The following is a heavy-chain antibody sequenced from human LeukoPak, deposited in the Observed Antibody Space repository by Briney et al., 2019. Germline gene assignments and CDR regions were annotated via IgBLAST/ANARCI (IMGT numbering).Heavy chain of an antibody. Sequence: PSETLSLTCTVSGGSISSSSYYWGWIRQPPGKGLEWIGSIYYSGSTYYNPSLKSRVTISVDTSKNQFSLKLTSVTAADTALYYCARVPYSDTWYPDYWGQGTLVTVSS. CDR2: IYYSGST. D-gene: IGHD6-13*01. CDR3: ARVPYSDTWYPDY. V-gene: IGHV4-39*07. CDR1: GGSISSSSYY. J-gene: IGHJ4*02.